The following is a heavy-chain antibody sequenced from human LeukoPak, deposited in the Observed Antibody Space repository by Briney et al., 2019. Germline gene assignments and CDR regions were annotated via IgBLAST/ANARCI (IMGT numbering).Heavy chain of an antibody. CDR2: INHSGST. J-gene: IGHJ6*03. Sequence: SETLSLTCAVYGGSFSGYYWSWIRQPPGKGLEWIGEINHSGSTNYNPSLKSRVTISVDTSKNQFSLKLSSVTAADTAVYYCARPLYDSSGYYRYYYYYMDVWGKGTTVTISS. CDR3: ARPLYDSSGYYRYYYYYMDV. V-gene: IGHV4-34*01. D-gene: IGHD3-22*01. CDR1: GGSFSGYY.